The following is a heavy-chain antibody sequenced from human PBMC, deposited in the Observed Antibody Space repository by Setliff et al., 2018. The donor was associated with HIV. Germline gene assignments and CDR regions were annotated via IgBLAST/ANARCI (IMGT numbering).Heavy chain of an antibody. CDR1: GGSISSHY. CDR3: ARGIDNFWSGYVR. J-gene: IGHJ4*02. Sequence: APEPLSLPCTVSGGSISSHYWSWIRQPPGKGLEWIGSVYYSGSTNYNPSLKSRVAISVDTSKNLFSLKLTSVTPADTAVYYCARGIDNFWSGYVRWGQGTLVTVSS. D-gene: IGHD3-3*01. CDR2: VYYSGST. V-gene: IGHV4-59*11.